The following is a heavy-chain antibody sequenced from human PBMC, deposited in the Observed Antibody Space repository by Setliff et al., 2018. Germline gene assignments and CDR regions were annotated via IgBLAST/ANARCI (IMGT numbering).Heavy chain of an antibody. CDR2: IYQSGTT. V-gene: IGHV4-4*02. Sequence: KTSETLSLTCTVSGESIRSNNWWNWVRQPPGKGLEWIGDIYQSGTTNYNPSPKSRVTISADTSKNQFSLKLKSVTAADTAVYYCARAPGRNIRGDYWGQGALVTVSS. CDR3: ARAPGRNIRGDY. J-gene: IGHJ4*02. CDR1: GESIRSNNW. D-gene: IGHD3-10*01.